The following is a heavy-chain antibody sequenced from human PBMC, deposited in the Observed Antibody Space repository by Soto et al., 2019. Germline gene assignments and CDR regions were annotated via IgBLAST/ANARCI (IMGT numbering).Heavy chain of an antibody. J-gene: IGHJ4*02. D-gene: IGHD2-8*01. CDR2: VYPRGSAT. V-gene: IGHV5-51*01. Sequence: GESLKISCETSGYDFTRNWIGWVRRRPGKGLEWVGLVYPRGSATRYSPSFRGHVSMSADEAVSTAYLQWTSLEASDTAIYYCARQFCTPTECSMYFDNWGQGTPVTVSS. CDR3: ARQFCTPTECSMYFDN. CDR1: GYDFTRNW.